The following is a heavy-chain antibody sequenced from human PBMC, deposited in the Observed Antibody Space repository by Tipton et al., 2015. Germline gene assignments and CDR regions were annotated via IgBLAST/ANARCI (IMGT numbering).Heavy chain of an antibody. J-gene: IGHJ4*02. CDR2: IQYSGGT. Sequence: TLSLTCAVSAYSISSDYYWGWIRQPPGKGLEWIGSIQYSGGTNYNPSLESRVSMSVDTSKTQFSLEMRSVTATDTAVYYCARARGRHGGLFDSWGQGTLVTVSS. D-gene: IGHD4-23*01. V-gene: IGHV4-38-2*01. CDR3: ARARGRHGGLFDS. CDR1: AYSISSDYY.